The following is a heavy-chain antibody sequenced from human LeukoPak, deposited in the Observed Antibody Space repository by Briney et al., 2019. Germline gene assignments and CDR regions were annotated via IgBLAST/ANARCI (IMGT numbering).Heavy chain of an antibody. CDR3: AKIITGTTFPKYYFEY. CDR1: GFTFSSYA. D-gene: IGHD1-7*01. J-gene: IGHJ4*02. V-gene: IGHV3-23*01. CDR2: ISGSAGST. Sequence: PGGSLRLSCAASGFTFSSYAMTWVRQAPGQGLEWVSAISGSAGSTYYADSVKGRFTISRDNSKNTVYLQMNTLRAEDTAVYYCAKIITGTTFPKYYFEYWGQGTLVTVSS.